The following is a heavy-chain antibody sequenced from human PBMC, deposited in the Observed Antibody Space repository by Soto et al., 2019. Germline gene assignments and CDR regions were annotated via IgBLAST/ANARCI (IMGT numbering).Heavy chain of an antibody. Sequence: GGSLRLSCAASGFTFSSYAMSWVRQAPGKGLEWVANINQDGSEKYYVDSVKGRFTISRDNAKNSLYLQMNSLRAEDTAVYYCARGSTYDFWSGYIYYGMDVWGQGTTVTVSS. CDR2: INQDGSEK. J-gene: IGHJ6*02. V-gene: IGHV3-7*03. D-gene: IGHD3-3*01. CDR1: GFTFSSYA. CDR3: ARGSTYDFWSGYIYYGMDV.